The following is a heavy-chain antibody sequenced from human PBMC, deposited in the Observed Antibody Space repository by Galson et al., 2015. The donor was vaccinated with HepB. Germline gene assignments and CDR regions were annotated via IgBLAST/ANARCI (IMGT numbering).Heavy chain of an antibody. J-gene: IGHJ5*02. V-gene: IGHV1-18*01. CDR3: ARDGTYYDFWSGSYNWFDP. CDR1: GYTFTSYG. Sequence: SVKVSCKASGYTFTSYGISWVRQAPGQGLEWMGWISAYNGNTIYAQNFQGRVTLTADTSTSTAYMELRSLRSDDTAVYYCARDGTYYDFWSGSYNWFDPWGHGTLVTVSS. CDR2: ISAYNGNT. D-gene: IGHD3-3*01.